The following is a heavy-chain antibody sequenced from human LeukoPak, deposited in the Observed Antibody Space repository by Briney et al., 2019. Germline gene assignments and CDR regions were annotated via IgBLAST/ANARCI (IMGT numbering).Heavy chain of an antibody. Sequence: ASVKVSCKASGYTFTGYYIHWVRQAPGQGLEWMGRINPNSGGTNYAQKFQGRVTMTRDTSISTAYMELSRLRSDDTAVYYCARGPYGSGSYTCYWGQGTLVTVSS. CDR3: ARGPYGSGSYTCY. CDR2: INPNSGGT. J-gene: IGHJ4*02. V-gene: IGHV1-2*06. CDR1: GYTFTGYY. D-gene: IGHD3-10*01.